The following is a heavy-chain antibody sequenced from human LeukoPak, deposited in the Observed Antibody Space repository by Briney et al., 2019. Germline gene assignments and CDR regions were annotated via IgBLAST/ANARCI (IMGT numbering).Heavy chain of an antibody. V-gene: IGHV1-24*01. D-gene: IGHD3-16*02. CDR2: FSPGDGET. CDR1: GYSLTELS. J-gene: IGHJ3*02. CDR3: ATRLGEFSSRDAFNI. Sequence: SVKVSCKVSGYSLTELSMHWVRQAPGKGLEWVGGFSPGDGETIYARRFQGRVTMTEATSTDTAYMELRSLTYEDTAVYYCATRLGEFSSRDAFNIWGQGTMVTVSS.